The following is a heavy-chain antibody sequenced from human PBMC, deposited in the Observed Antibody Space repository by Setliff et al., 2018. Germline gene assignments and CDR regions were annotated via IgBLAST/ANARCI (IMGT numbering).Heavy chain of an antibody. Sequence: LRLSCVASSFNLANYAVTWVRQAPGKGLEWVSSIHVDGITTYYADSVKGRFTISRDNSRNTLSPQMNSLRAEDTASYYCARDPNGDYVGAFDPWGQGIVVTVSS. D-gene: IGHD4-17*01. J-gene: IGHJ5*02. CDR1: SFNLANYA. CDR2: IHVDGITT. CDR3: ARDPNGDYVGAFDP. V-gene: IGHV3-23*01.